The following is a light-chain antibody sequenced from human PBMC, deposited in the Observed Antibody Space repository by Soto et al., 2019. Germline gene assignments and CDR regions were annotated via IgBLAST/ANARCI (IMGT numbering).Light chain of an antibody. CDR2: AAS. CDR3: QQSYSTPWT. V-gene: IGKV1-39*01. CDR1: QSISSY. J-gene: IGKJ1*01. Sequence: DIQMTQSPSSLSASVGDRVTITCRASQSISSYLNWYQQKPGKAPKLLIYAASSLQSGVPSRFSGSGAGTDCTRTISSLQPEDVETDDCQQSYSTPWTFGQGTKVDIK.